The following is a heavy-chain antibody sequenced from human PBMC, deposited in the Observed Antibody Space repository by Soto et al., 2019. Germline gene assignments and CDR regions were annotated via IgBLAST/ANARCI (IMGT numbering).Heavy chain of an antibody. CDR2: IYYSGST. J-gene: IGHJ4*02. CDR1: GGSISSGGYY. D-gene: IGHD6-13*01. Sequence: SETLSLTCTVSGGSISSGGYYWSWIRQHPGKGLEWIGYIYYSGSTYYNPSLKSRVTISVDTSKNQFSLKLSSVTAADTAVYYCARDATAAAAPDYWGQGTLVTVSS. CDR3: ARDATAAAAPDY. V-gene: IGHV4-31*03.